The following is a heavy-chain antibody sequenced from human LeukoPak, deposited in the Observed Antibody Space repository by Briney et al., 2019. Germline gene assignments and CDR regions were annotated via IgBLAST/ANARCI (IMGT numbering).Heavy chain of an antibody. CDR2: IYYSGST. CDR3: ARGERDILTGYLTPYFDY. CDR1: GGSISSSSSY. J-gene: IGHJ4*02. Sequence: SETLSLTCSVSGGSISSSSSYWGWIRQPPGKGLEWIGSIYYSGSTYYNPSLKSRVTISVDTSKNQFSLKLSSVTAADTAVYYCARGERDILTGYLTPYFDYWGQGTLVTVSS. V-gene: IGHV4-39*07. D-gene: IGHD3-9*01.